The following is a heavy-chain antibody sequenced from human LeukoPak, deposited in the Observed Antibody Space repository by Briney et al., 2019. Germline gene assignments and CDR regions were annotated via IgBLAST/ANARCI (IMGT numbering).Heavy chain of an antibody. D-gene: IGHD6-13*01. CDR2: IYTSGST. CDR3: ARAGDSTSPIDY. CDR1: GGPFSSDY. V-gene: IGHV4-4*07. J-gene: IGHJ4*02. Sequence: LDTLSLTCTISGGPFSSDYWNWIRQPAGKRLEWIGRIYTSGSTNYNPSLKSRVTMSVDTSKSQFSLKLNSVTAADTAVYYCARAGDSTSPIDYWGQGTLVTVSS.